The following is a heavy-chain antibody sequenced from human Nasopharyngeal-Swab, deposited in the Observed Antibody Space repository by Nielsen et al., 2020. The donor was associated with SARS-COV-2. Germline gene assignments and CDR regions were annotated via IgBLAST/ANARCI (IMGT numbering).Heavy chain of an antibody. D-gene: IGHD6-19*01. CDR2: IYYSGST. V-gene: IGHV4-59*01. CDR3: ARSSSGWYDY. J-gene: IGHJ4*02. Sequence: GSLRLSCTVSGGFISSYYWSWIRQPPGKGLEWIGYIYYSGSTNYNPSLKSRVTISVDTSKNQFSLKLSSVTAADTAVYYCARSSSGWYDYWGQGTLVTVSS. CDR1: GGFISSYY.